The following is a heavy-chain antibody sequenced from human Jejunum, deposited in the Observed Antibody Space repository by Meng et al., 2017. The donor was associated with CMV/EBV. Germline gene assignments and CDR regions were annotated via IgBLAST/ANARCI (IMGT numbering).Heavy chain of an antibody. D-gene: IGHD4-17*01. CDR1: GFTFRNCG. Sequence: AASGFTFRNCGMSWVRQAPGKGLEWVSAISGSGASTSYIDSVQGRFAISRDNAENTLYLQMNTLRAEDTAVYYCAKSRWSTTVTSDSWGQGTLVTVSS. CDR2: ISGSGAST. J-gene: IGHJ4*02. V-gene: IGHV3-23*01. CDR3: AKSRWSTTVTSDS.